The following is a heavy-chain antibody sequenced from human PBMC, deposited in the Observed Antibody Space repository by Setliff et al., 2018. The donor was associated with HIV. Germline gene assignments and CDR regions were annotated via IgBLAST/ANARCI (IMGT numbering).Heavy chain of an antibody. J-gene: IGHJ4*02. CDR2: INHHKHT. Sequence: SETLSLTCVVYGGSFGGYYWSWIRQPPGKGLEWIGEINHHKHTNYNPSLKSRVTISVDTSKNQFSLTLSSVTAADTAMYYCATYAGNGGGKGYWGQGTLVTVSS. V-gene: IGHV4-34*01. CDR1: GGSFGGYY. D-gene: IGHD2-21*01. CDR3: ATYAGNGGGKGY.